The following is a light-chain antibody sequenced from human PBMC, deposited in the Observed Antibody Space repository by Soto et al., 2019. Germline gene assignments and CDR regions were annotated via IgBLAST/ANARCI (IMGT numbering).Light chain of an antibody. V-gene: IGLV2-23*02. Sequence: QSVLTQPASVSGSPGQSITISCTGTSSDVGSYNNLVSWYQQHPGKAPKAMIYEVNKRPSGVSNRFSGSKSGNTASLTISGLQAEDEADYYCCSYTHGNTFFGSGTKVIVL. J-gene: IGLJ6*01. CDR1: SSDVGSYNNL. CDR2: EVN. CDR3: CSYTHGNTF.